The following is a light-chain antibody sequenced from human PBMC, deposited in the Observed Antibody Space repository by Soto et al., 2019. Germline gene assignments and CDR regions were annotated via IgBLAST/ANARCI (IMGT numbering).Light chain of an antibody. Sequence: QSALTQPASVSGSPGQSITISCTGTSSDIGTYNLVSWYQQYPGKAPKLMIFEVSKRPSGVSNRFSGSKSGNTASLTVSGLQADDEADYYCCSYAGALYVFGSGTKLTVL. J-gene: IGLJ1*01. CDR1: SSDIGTYNL. CDR3: CSYAGALYV. CDR2: EVS. V-gene: IGLV2-23*02.